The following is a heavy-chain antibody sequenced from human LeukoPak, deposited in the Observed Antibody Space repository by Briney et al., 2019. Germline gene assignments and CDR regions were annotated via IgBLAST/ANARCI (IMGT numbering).Heavy chain of an antibody. J-gene: IGHJ6*03. V-gene: IGHV3-23*01. CDR3: ARRGYMDV. CDR2: ISDSGGWT. Sequence: PGGSLRLSCAASGFTFDDYTMHWVRQAPGKGLEWVSAISDSGGWTCYADSVKGRFTISRDNSKNTLYLEMNSLRAEDTAVYYCARRGYMDVWGKGTTVTISS. CDR1: GFTFDDYT.